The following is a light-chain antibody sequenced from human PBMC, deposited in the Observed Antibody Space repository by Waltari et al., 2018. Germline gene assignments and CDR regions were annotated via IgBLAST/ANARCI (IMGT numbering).Light chain of an antibody. J-gene: IGKJ4*01. Sequence: DIVLTQSPAILSLSPGARSSLSCRASQSVTNYLAWYQQNPGQAPRLLIYDTSNRATGITARFSGSGFGTDFTLTISSLEPEDFAVYYCQQRRDWPLTFGGGTKVEIK. CDR3: QQRRDWPLT. V-gene: IGKV3-11*01. CDR2: DTS. CDR1: QSVTNY.